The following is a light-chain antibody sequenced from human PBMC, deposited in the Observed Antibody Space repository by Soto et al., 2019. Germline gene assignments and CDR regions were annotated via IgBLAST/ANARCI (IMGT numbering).Light chain of an antibody. J-gene: IGKJ1*01. V-gene: IGKV1-5*03. CDR1: QSISSW. Sequence: DIQMTQSPSTLSASVGDRVTITCRASQSISSWLAWYQQKPGKAPKLLNYKASSLESGVPSRFSGSGSGTGITLTISSLQPDDIATDYCQQCNNYPRTFGQGTRVKIK. CDR2: KAS. CDR3: QQCNNYPRT.